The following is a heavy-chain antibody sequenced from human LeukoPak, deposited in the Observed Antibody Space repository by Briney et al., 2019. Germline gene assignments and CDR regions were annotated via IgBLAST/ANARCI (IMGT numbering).Heavy chain of an antibody. J-gene: IGHJ6*02. Sequence: GGSLRLSCAASGFTFDDYAMHWVRQAPGNGLEWVSGISWNSGSIGYADSVKGRFTISRDNAKNSLYLQMNSLRAEDTALYYCAKDLLPRSIAVAGTHYGMDVWGQGTTVTVSS. CDR2: ISWNSGSI. CDR3: AKDLLPRSIAVAGTHYGMDV. CDR1: GFTFDDYA. V-gene: IGHV3-9*01. D-gene: IGHD6-19*01.